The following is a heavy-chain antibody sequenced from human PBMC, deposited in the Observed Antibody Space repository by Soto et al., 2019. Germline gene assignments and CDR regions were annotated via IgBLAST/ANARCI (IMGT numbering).Heavy chain of an antibody. J-gene: IGHJ6*02. V-gene: IGHV1-46*01. CDR3: ARDVPPYKPGYYYYGMDV. D-gene: IGHD1-1*01. CDR2: INPSGDST. Sequence: GASVKVSCKASGYTFTTYEINWVRQAPGQGLEWMGIINPSGDSTTYAQKFQGRVTMTRDTSTSTVYMELSSLRSEDTAVYYCARDVPPYKPGYYYYGMDVWGQGTTVTVSS. CDR1: GYTFTTYE.